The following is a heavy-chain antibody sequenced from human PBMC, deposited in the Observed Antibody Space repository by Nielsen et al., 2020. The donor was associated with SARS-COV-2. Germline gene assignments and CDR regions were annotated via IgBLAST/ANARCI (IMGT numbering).Heavy chain of an antibody. CDR3: ARGALTMILERNWFDP. CDR2: IWYDGSNK. D-gene: IGHD3-22*01. J-gene: IGHJ5*02. CDR1: GFTFSSYG. V-gene: IGHV3-33*01. Sequence: GESLKISCAASGFTFSSYGMHWVRQAPGKGLEWVAVIWYDGSNKYYADSVKGRFTISRDNSKNTLYLQMNSLRAEDTAVYYCARGALTMILERNWFDPWGQGTLVTVSS.